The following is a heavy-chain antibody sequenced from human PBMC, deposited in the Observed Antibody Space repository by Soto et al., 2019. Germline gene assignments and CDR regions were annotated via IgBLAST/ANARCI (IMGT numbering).Heavy chain of an antibody. CDR2: IIPIFGTA. CDR1: AGTFSSYA. D-gene: IGHD3-22*01. J-gene: IGHJ3*02. V-gene: IGHV1-69*13. Sequence: GXSVKDSCKDSAGTFSSYAISWGRQAPVQGLEWMGGIIPIFGTANYAQKFQGRVTITADESTSTAYMELSSLRSEDTAVYYCARAQVERYYDSSGYPNDAFDIWGQGTMVTV. CDR3: ARAQVERYYDSSGYPNDAFDI.